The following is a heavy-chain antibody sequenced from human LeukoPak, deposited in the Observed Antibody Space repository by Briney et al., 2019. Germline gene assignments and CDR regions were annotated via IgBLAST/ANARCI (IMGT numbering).Heavy chain of an antibody. CDR2: ISYDGSNK. J-gene: IGHJ4*02. CDR1: GFTFSSYG. CDR3: ARVLDRGGYSLSVLRY. D-gene: IGHD3-22*01. V-gene: IGHV3-30*03. Sequence: PGGSLRLSCAASGFTFSSYGMHWVRQAPGKGLEWVAVISYDGSNKYYADSVKGRFTISRHNSKNTLYLQMNSLRAEDTAVYYCARVLDRGGYSLSVLRYWGQGTLVTVSS.